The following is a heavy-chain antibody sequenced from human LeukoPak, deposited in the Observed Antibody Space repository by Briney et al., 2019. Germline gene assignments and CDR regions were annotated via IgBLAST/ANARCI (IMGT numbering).Heavy chain of an antibody. V-gene: IGHV3-11*01. CDR1: RFTFSDYY. CDR2: ISSSGSTI. J-gene: IGHJ4*02. CDR3: AKVKVVGYSTFDY. D-gene: IGHD3-22*01. Sequence: PGGSLRLSCAASRFTFSDYYMSWIRQAPGKGLEWVSYISSSGSTIYYADSVKGRFTISRDNSRDTLYLQMNSLTAEDTAVYYCAKVKVVGYSTFDYWGQGTLVTVSP.